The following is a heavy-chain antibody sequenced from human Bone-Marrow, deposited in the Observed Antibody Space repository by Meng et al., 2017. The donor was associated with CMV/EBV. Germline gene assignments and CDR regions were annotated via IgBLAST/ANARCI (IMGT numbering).Heavy chain of an antibody. D-gene: IGHD5-18*01. CDR3: ARGLMVGGYSYGSYYYYGMDV. CDR1: GGTFSSYT. CDR2: IIPILGIA. V-gene: IGHV1-69*02. Sequence: SVKVSCKASGGTFSSYTISWVRQAPGQGLEWMGRIIPILGIANYAQKFQGRVTITADKSTSTAYMELSSLRSEDTAVYYCARGLMVGGYSYGSYYYYGMDVWGQGTTVTVSS. J-gene: IGHJ6*02.